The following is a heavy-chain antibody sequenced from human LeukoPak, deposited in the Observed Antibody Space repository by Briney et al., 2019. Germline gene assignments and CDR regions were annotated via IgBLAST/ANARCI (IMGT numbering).Heavy chain of an antibody. CDR1: GGSISSSSYY. Sequence: PSQTLSLTCTVSGGSISSSSYYWGWIRQPPGKGLEWIGSIYYSGSTYYNPSLKSRVTISVHTSKNQFSLKLSSVTAADTAVYYCARGNVLLWFGELRSYYFDYWGQGTLVTVSS. J-gene: IGHJ4*02. CDR2: IYYSGST. CDR3: ARGNVLLWFGELRSYYFDY. V-gene: IGHV4-39*01. D-gene: IGHD3-10*01.